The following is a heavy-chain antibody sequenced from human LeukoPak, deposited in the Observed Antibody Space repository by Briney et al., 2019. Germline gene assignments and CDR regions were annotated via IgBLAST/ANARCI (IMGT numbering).Heavy chain of an antibody. V-gene: IGHV3-30*04. CDR2: ISYDGSNK. J-gene: IGHJ4*02. CDR1: GFTFSSYA. CDR3: SKTPGYFPAKLDY. Sequence: GGSLRLSCAASGFTFSSYAMHWVRQAPGKGLEWVALISYDGSNKYHADSVKGRCTIARDNSKNKLYLQVNNQRGEDTSVFYCSKTPGYFPAKLDYWGQGTLVTVSS. D-gene: IGHD3-22*01.